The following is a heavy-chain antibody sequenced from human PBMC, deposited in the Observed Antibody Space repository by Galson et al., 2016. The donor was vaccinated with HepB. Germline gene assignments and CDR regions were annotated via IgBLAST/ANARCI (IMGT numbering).Heavy chain of an antibody. V-gene: IGHV3-20*04. CDR1: GFSFDDYG. J-gene: IGHJ4*02. CDR2: INWNADTT. D-gene: IGHD3-10*01. Sequence: SLRLSCAASGFSFDDYGMTWVRQAPGKGLEWVSAINWNADTTTYADSVKGRFTISRDNAKNSLYLQMNSLRAEDTALYYCARWYYYGLGTPLDYWGQGTLVTVSS. CDR3: ARWYYYGLGTPLDY.